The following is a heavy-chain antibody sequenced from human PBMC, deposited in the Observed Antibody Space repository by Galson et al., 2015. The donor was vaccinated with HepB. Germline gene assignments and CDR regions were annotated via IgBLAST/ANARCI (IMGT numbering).Heavy chain of an antibody. J-gene: IGHJ4*02. D-gene: IGHD3-10*01. Sequence: ETLSLTCAVSGGSISNRNWWSWVRQPPGKGLEWIGEIFHSGRTNYNPSLKSRVTISLDKSKNQFSLRLSSVTAADTAIYYCAASGSYYISQVGFGYWGQGTLVTVSS. V-gene: IGHV4-4*02. CDR3: AASGSYYISQVGFGY. CDR2: IFHSGRT. CDR1: GGSISNRNW.